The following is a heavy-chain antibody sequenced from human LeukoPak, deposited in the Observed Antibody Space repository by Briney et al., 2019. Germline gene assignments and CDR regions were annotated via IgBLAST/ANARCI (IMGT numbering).Heavy chain of an antibody. D-gene: IGHD1-26*01. J-gene: IGHJ4*02. CDR3: ARLGGPSESRFDY. CDR1: GGSISSYY. Sequence: SETLSLTCTVSGGSISSYYWSWIRQPPGKGLEWIGYIYYSGSTNYNPSLKSRVTISVDTSKNQFSLKLSSVTAADTAVYYCARLGGPSESRFDYWGQGTLVTVSS. V-gene: IGHV4-59*08. CDR2: IYYSGST.